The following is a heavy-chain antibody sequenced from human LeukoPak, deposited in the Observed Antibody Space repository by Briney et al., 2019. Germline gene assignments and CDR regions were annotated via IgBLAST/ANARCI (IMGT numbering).Heavy chain of an antibody. CDR1: GGSFSSGGFY. D-gene: IGHD4-11*01. V-gene: IGHV4-31*03. J-gene: IGHJ5*02. CDR2: ISYTGNT. Sequence: SETLSLTCTVSGGSFSSGGFYWSWLRQHPGKALEWIGYISYTGNTYYNASLRSRVTISVDTSKNQFSLKLSSLTAADTAVYYCAREKVTTETKWFDPWGQGTLVTVSS. CDR3: AREKVTTETKWFDP.